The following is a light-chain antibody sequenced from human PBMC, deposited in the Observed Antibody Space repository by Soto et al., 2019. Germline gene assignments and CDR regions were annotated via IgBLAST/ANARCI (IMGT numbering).Light chain of an antibody. CDR1: SSNIGSNY. V-gene: IGLV1-47*01. CDR3: AAWDDSLSGYV. J-gene: IGLJ1*01. Sequence: QSALTQPPSASGTPGQRVTISCSGSSSNIGSNYEYWYQQLPGTAPKLLIYRNNQRPSGVPDRFSGSKSGTSASLAISGLRSEDEADYYCAAWDDSLSGYVFGTGTKVTVL. CDR2: RNN.